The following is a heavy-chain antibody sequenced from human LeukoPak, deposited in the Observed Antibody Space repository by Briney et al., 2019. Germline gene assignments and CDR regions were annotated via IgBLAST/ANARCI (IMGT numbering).Heavy chain of an antibody. D-gene: IGHD4-17*01. CDR3: AREGYGAYDGMGV. Sequence: SETLSLTCTVSGGSISSYYWSWIRQPPGKGLEWIGYIYYSGSTNHNPSLKSRVTISVDTSKNQFSLKLSSVTAADTAVYYCAREGYGAYDGMGVWGQGTTVTVSS. CDR1: GGSISSYY. CDR2: IYYSGST. J-gene: IGHJ6*02. V-gene: IGHV4-59*01.